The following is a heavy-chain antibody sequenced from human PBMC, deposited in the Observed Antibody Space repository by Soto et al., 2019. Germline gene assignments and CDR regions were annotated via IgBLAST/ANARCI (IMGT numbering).Heavy chain of an antibody. J-gene: IGHJ6*02. CDR3: ARLYYDYV. Sequence: GGSLRLSCAASGWTFGTYSMNWVRQAPGKGLEWIAYINSDSDNIMYADSVKGRLTISRDNAKNSLFLQMNSLTDEDTAVYYCARLYYDYVWGQGTTVTVSS. CDR2: INSDSDNI. D-gene: IGHD3-3*01. V-gene: IGHV3-48*02. CDR1: GWTFGTYS.